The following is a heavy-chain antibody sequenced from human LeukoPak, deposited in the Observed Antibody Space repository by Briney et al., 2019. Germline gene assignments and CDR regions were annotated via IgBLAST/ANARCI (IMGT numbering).Heavy chain of an antibody. J-gene: IGHJ5*02. CDR3: ARDGYSSGWYSTWFDP. V-gene: IGHV4-4*07. Sequence: SETLSLTCTVSGGSISSYYWSWIRQPAGKGLEWIGRIYTSGSTNYNPSLKSRVTMSVDTSKNQFSLKLSSVTAADTAVYCCARDGYSSGWYSTWFDPWGQGTLVTVSS. CDR2: IYTSGST. CDR1: GGSISSYY. D-gene: IGHD6-19*01.